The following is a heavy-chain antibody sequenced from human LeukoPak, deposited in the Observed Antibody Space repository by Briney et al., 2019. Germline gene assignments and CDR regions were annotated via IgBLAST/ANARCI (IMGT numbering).Heavy chain of an antibody. J-gene: IGHJ4*02. CDR1: GFTFSSYW. D-gene: IGHD3-22*01. V-gene: IGHV3-7*01. CDR2: IKQDGSEK. Sequence: PGGSLRLSCAASGFTFSSYWMSWVRQAPGKGLEWVANIKQDGSEKYYVDSVKGRFTISRDNAKNSLYLQMNSLRAEDTAVYYCARAGWSYYCDSSGYYWGQGTLVTVSS. CDR3: ARAGWSYYCDSSGYY.